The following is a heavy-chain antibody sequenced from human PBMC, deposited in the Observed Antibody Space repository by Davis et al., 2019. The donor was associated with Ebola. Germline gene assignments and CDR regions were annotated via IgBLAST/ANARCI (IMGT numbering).Heavy chain of an antibody. CDR2: IIPIFGTA. D-gene: IGHD5-18*01. J-gene: IGHJ4*02. CDR1: GYTFTSYG. V-gene: IGHV1-69*06. Sequence: SVKVSCKASGYTFTSYGISWVRQAPGQGLEWMGGIIPIFGTANYAQKFQGRVTITADKSTSTAYMELSSLRSEDTAVYYCARGIDSYGATFDYWGQGTLVTVSS. CDR3: ARGIDSYGATFDY.